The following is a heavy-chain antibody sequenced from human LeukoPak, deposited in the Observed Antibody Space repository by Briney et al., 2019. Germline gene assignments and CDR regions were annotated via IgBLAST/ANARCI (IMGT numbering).Heavy chain of an antibody. CDR1: GGSISSSSYY. CDR2: IYYSGST. CDR3: ARDVTGTTYYYYYMDV. V-gene: IGHV4-39*02. D-gene: IGHD1/OR15-1a*01. Sequence: PSETLSLTCTVSGGSISSSSYYWGWIRQPPGKGLEWIGSIYYSGSTYYNPSLKSRVTISVDTSKNQISLKLSSVTAADTAVYYCARDVTGTTYYYYYMDVWGKGTTVTVSS. J-gene: IGHJ6*03.